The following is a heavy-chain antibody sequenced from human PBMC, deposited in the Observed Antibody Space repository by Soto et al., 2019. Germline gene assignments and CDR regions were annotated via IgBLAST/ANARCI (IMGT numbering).Heavy chain of an antibody. Sequence: QVQLVESGGGVVQPGRSLRLSCVASGVSFSTYGMHWVRQAPGKGLEWVASIWHDGIYKFHADAVKGRFAISRDNSMNSPYLQMNSLTVEDTAMYYWATEGGVGYGSSWGAFWGQGTLVTVSS. J-gene: IGHJ4*02. CDR3: ATEGGVGYGSSWGAF. D-gene: IGHD6-13*01. CDR1: GVSFSTYG. CDR2: IWHDGIYK. V-gene: IGHV3-33*01.